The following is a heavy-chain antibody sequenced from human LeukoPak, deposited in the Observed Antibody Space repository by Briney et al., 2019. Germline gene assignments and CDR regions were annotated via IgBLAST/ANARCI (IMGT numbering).Heavy chain of an antibody. V-gene: IGHV3-48*01. CDR2: ISSSSSNL. CDR1: GFTFSSFS. CDR3: ARFMIRGVIIDY. D-gene: IGHD3-10*01. J-gene: IGHJ4*02. Sequence: GGSLRLSCAASGFTFSSFSMNWVRQAPGKGLEWVSYISSSSSNLYYPDSLKGRFTISRDNAKNSLYLQMNSLRAEDTAVYYCARFMIRGVIIDYWGQGALVTVSS.